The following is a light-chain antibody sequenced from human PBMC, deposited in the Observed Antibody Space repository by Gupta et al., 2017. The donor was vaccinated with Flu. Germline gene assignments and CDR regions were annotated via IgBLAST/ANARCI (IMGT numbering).Light chain of an antibody. CDR1: QSISSW. CDR3: QQYNSYSPSWT. CDR2: KAS. Sequence: TLSASVGDRVTITCRASQSISSWLAWYQQKPGKAPKLLIYKASSLGSGVPSRFSGSGSGTEFTLTISSLQPDDFATYYCQQYNSYSPSWTFGQGTKVEIK. V-gene: IGKV1-5*03. J-gene: IGKJ1*01.